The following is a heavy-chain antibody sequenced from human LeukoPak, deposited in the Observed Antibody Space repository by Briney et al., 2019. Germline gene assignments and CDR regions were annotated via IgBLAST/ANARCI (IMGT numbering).Heavy chain of an antibody. CDR2: IYYSGST. J-gene: IGHJ4*02. V-gene: IGHV4-59*01. Sequence: PSETLSLTCTVSGGSISSYYWSWIRQPPGKGLEWIGYIYYSGSTNYNPSLKSRVTISVDTSKNQFSLKLSSVTAADTAVYYCARDPSYSPAAPWYYFDYWGQGILVTVSS. CDR3: ARDPSYSPAAPWYYFDY. D-gene: IGHD1-26*01. CDR1: GGSISSYY.